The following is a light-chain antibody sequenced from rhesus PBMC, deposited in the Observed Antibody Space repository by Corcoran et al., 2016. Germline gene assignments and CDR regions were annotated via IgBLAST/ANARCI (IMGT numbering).Light chain of an antibody. Sequence: DIQMTQSPSSLSASVGDTVTITCRASQGISSYLNWFQQKPGKAPKLLIYAASSLESGVPSRFSGSGSGTDFTLTISSLQPEDFAVYYCLQHNSYPYSFGQGTKVEIK. J-gene: IGKJ2*01. CDR2: AAS. V-gene: IGKV1-28*03. CDR1: QGISSY. CDR3: LQHNSYPYS.